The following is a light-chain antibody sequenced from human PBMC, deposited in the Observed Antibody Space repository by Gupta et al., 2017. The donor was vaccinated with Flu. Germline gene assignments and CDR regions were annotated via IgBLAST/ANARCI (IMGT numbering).Light chain of an antibody. Sequence: QSALTQPAAAAGSPAHAITISCTGTSSDVGGYHYLAWYQQHPGKAPKLIIYESNNRPSGVSNRFSGSNSGNTASLTISGPQAEDEADYYCSSYKSSSNAGGVFGGGTKLTVL. CDR2: ESN. CDR3: SSYKSSSNAGGV. J-gene: IGLJ2*01. CDR1: SSDVGGYHY. V-gene: IGLV2-14*01.